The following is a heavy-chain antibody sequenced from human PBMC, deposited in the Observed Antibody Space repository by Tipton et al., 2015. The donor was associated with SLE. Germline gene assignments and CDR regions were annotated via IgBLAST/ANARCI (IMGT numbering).Heavy chain of an antibody. Sequence: TLSLTCIVSGDSISGSTYYWGWIRQPPGKGLEWIGSISYGGRNYYNPSLKSRVTISEDTPKNQFSLKLTSVTAADTAVYYCARRHSYESSGYSWYFDLWGRGTLVTVSS. D-gene: IGHD3-22*01. CDR1: GDSISGSTYY. CDR3: ARRHSYESSGYSWYFDL. V-gene: IGHV4-39*07. J-gene: IGHJ2*01. CDR2: ISYGGRN.